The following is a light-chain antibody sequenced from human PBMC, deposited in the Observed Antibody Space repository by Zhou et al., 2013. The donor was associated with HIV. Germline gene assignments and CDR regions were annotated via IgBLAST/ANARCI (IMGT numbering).Light chain of an antibody. CDR2: KAS. CDR1: QSISSW. Sequence: DIQMTQSPSTLSASVGDRVTITCRASQSISSWLAWYQQKPGKAPKLLIYKASNLESGVPSRFSGSGSGTEFTLTISSLQPDDFATYYCQQLNSPLTFGGGTKVEIK. V-gene: IGKV1-5*03. CDR3: QQLNSPLT. J-gene: IGKJ4*01.